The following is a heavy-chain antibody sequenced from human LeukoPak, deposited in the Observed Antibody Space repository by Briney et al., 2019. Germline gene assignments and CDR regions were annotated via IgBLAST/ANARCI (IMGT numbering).Heavy chain of an antibody. J-gene: IGHJ3*02. CDR1: GGSISSYY. CDR3: ARDRSGYSSGWYPDAFDI. D-gene: IGHD6-19*01. V-gene: IGHV4-59*01. CDR2: IYYSGST. Sequence: SETLSLTCTVSGGSISSYYWSWIRQPPGKGLEWIGYIYYSGSTNYNPSLKSRVTISVDTSKNQFSLKPSSVTAADTAVYYCARDRSGYSSGWYPDAFDIWGQGTMVTVSS.